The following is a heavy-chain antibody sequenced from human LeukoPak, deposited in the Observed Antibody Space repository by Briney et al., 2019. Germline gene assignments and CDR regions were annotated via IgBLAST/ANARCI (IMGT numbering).Heavy chain of an antibody. V-gene: IGHV3-33*01. D-gene: IGHD6-13*01. CDR1: GFTFSSYG. Sequence: GGSLRLSCAASGFTFSSYGMHWVRQAPGKGLEWAAVIWYDGSNKYYADSVKGRFTISRDNSKNTLYLQMSSLRAEDTAVYYCAREGTAAAGKRRSSQFDYWGQGTLVTVSS. J-gene: IGHJ4*02. CDR3: AREGTAAAGKRRSSQFDY. CDR2: IWYDGSNK.